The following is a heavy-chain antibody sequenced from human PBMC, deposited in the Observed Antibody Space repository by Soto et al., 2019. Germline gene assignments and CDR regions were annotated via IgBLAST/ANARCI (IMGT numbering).Heavy chain of an antibody. J-gene: IGHJ4*02. D-gene: IGHD3-22*01. CDR1: GFTFSSYA. V-gene: IGHV3-30-3*01. CDR3: ARETTMIVVLDY. CDR2: ISYDGSNK. Sequence: PGGSLRLSCAASGFTFSSYAMHWVRQAPGKGLEWVAVISYDGSNKYYADSVKGRFTISRDNSKNTLYLQMNSLRAEDTAVYYCARETTMIVVLDYWGQGTLVTVSS.